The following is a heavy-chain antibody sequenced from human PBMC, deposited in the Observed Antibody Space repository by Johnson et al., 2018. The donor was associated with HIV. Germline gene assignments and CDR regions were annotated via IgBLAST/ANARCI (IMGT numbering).Heavy chain of an antibody. V-gene: IGHV3-20*04. Sequence: VQLVESGGGLVQPGGSLRLSCAASGFTFDDYGMSWVRQAPGKGLEWVSGINWNGGSTGYADSVKGRFTISRDNAKNSLYLQMNSLKTEDTAVYYCTTKTTVVTLGFDIWGQGTMVTVSS. CDR2: INWNGGST. CDR3: TTKTTVVTLGFDI. J-gene: IGHJ3*02. CDR1: GFTFDDYG. D-gene: IGHD4-23*01.